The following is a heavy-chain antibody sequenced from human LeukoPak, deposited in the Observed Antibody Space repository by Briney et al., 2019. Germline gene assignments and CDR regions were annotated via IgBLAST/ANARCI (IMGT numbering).Heavy chain of an antibody. CDR1: GFTFSSYS. D-gene: IGHD6-19*01. CDR2: ISSSSSYI. J-gene: IGHJ4*02. CDR3: ARDHYPQAVAGRSFDY. Sequence: GGSLRLSCAASGFTFSSYSMNWVRQAPGKGLEWVSSISSSSSYIYYADSVKGRFTISRDNAKNSLYLQMNSLRAEDTAVYYCARDHYPQAVAGRSFDYWGQGTLVTVSS. V-gene: IGHV3-21*01.